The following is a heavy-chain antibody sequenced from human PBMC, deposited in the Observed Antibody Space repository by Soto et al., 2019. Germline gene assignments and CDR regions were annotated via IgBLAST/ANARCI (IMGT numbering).Heavy chain of an antibody. CDR1: GYSFAIYW. Sequence: PGESLKIACKGSGYSFAIYWISCVLQMPAKGLEWMGRIDPSDSYANYSPSFQGHVTFSADKSISTAYLQWSSLRASGTAMYYCARHKAFYYDSSGAWGQGTMVTVSS. CDR3: ARHKAFYYDSSGA. D-gene: IGHD3-22*01. V-gene: IGHV5-10-1*01. CDR2: IDPSDSYA. J-gene: IGHJ5*02.